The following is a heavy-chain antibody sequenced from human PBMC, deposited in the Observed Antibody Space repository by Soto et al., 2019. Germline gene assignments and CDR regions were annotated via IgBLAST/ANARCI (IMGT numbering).Heavy chain of an antibody. CDR2: IYTGDSDT. V-gene: IGHV5-51*01. D-gene: IGHD1-26*01. J-gene: IGHJ4*02. Sequence: EVQLVQSGAEVEKPGESLKISCKGSGYSFTSYWIGWVRQMPGKGLEWMGMIYTGDSDTRYRPSFQGQVTISADKSFSTAYLKWISLKASDTALYYCSRHTLSSGSPAAFDSWGQGTLVTVSA. CDR3: SRHTLSSGSPAAFDS. CDR1: GYSFTSYW.